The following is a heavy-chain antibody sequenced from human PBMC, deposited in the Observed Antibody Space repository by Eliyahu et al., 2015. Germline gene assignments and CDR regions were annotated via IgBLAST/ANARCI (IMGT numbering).Heavy chain of an antibody. V-gene: IGHV4-31*03. Sequence: QVQLQESGPGLVKPSQTLSLTXXVXXXSIXSGGYYWSWIRQHPGKGLEWIGYIYYSGSTYYNPSLKSRVTISVDTSKNQFSLKLSSVTAADTAVYYCARDSAEKYYFDYWGQGTLVTVSS. CDR3: ARDSAEKYYFDY. CDR1: XXSIXSGGYY. J-gene: IGHJ4*02. CDR2: IYYSGST.